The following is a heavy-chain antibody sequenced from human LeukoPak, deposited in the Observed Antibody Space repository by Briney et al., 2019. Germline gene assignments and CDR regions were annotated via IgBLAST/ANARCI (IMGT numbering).Heavy chain of an antibody. CDR3: AKDMGITMIVVGPFDY. V-gene: IGHV3-30*18. Sequence: GGSLRLSCAASGFTFSSYSMNWVRQAPGKGLEWVAVISYDGSNKYYAGSVKGRFTISRDNSKNTLYLQMNSLRAEDTAVYYCAKDMGITMIVVGPFDYWGQGTLVTVSS. D-gene: IGHD3-22*01. CDR2: ISYDGSNK. J-gene: IGHJ4*02. CDR1: GFTFSSYS.